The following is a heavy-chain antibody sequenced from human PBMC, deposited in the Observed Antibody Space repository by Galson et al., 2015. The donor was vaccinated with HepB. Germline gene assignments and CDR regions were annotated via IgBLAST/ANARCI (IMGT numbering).Heavy chain of an antibody. D-gene: IGHD5-12*01. Sequence: SLRLSCAASGFTFSSYGMHWVRQAPGKGLEWVAVISYDGSNKYYADSVKGRFTISRDNSKNTLYLQMNSLRAEDTAVYYCAKDCTYHSGYDRTNWFDPWGQGTLVTVSS. CDR1: GFTFSSYG. V-gene: IGHV3-30*18. J-gene: IGHJ5*02. CDR2: ISYDGSNK. CDR3: AKDCTYHSGYDRTNWFDP.